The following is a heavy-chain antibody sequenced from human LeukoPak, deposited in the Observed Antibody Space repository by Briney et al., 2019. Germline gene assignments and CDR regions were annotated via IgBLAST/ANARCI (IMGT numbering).Heavy chain of an antibody. V-gene: IGHV3-30-3*01. Sequence: GSLRLSCATSGFTFSDYAMHWVRQAPGKGLEWVAVISYDGSNKYYADSVKGRFTISRDNSKNTLYLQMNSLRAEDTAVYYCARDLTVTIFDYWGQGTLVTVSS. D-gene: IGHD4-17*01. J-gene: IGHJ4*02. CDR3: ARDLTVTIFDY. CDR1: GFTFSDYA. CDR2: ISYDGSNK.